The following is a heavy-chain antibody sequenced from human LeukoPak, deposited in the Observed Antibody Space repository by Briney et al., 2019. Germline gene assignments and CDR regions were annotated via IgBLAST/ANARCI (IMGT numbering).Heavy chain of an antibody. CDR1: GGSISSYY. V-gene: IGHV4-34*01. J-gene: IGHJ5*02. D-gene: IGHD6-19*01. CDR3: AKERRQWLPRECCWFDP. Sequence: SETLSLTCTVSGGSISSYYWSWIRQPPGKGLEWIGEINHSGSTNYNPSLKSRVTISVDTSKNQFSLKLSSVTAADTAVYYCAKERRQWLPRECCWFDPWGQGTLVTVSS. CDR2: INHSGST.